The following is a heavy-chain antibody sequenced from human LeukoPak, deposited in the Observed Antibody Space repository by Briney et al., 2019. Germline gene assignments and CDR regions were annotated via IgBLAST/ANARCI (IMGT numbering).Heavy chain of an antibody. CDR2: IIPILGIA. CDR3: ARGRGITIFGVVSLDY. V-gene: IGHV1-69*04. Sequence: ASVKVSCKASGGTFSSYAISWVRQAPGQGLEWMGRIIPILGIANYAQKFQGRVTITADKSTSTAYMELSSLRSEDTAVYYCARGRGITIFGVVSLDYWGQGTLVTVSS. D-gene: IGHD3-3*01. J-gene: IGHJ4*02. CDR1: GGTFSSYA.